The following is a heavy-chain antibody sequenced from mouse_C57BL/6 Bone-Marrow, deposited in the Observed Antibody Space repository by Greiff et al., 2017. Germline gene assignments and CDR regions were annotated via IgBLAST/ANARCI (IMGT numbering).Heavy chain of an antibody. Sequence: LVEPGASVKISCKASGYSFTDYNMNWVKQSNGKSLEWIGVINPNYGTTSYNQKFKGKATLTVDQSSSTAYMQLNSLTSEDSAVYYCARGGRLRRGYWYFDVWGTGTTVTVSS. CDR1: GYSFTDYN. CDR3: ARGGRLRRGYWYFDV. J-gene: IGHJ1*03. D-gene: IGHD2-4*01. V-gene: IGHV1-39*01. CDR2: INPNYGTT.